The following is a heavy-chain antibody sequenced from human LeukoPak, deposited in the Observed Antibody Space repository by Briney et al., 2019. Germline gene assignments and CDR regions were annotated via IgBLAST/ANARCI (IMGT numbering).Heavy chain of an antibody. J-gene: IGHJ4*02. CDR2: INSGGTVT. CDR3: ARVAYSGYDSFDY. V-gene: IGHV3-74*01. CDR1: GFTFSDFW. D-gene: IGHD5-12*01. Sequence: GGSLRLSCAASGFTFSDFWMHWVRQAPGKGLVWVSRINSGGTVTNYADSVKGRFTISRDNSKNTLYLQMNSLRAEDTAVYYCARVAYSGYDSFDYWGQGTLVTVSS.